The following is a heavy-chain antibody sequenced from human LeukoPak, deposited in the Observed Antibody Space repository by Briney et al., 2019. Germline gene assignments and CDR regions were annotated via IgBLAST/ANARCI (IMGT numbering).Heavy chain of an antibody. D-gene: IGHD5-18*01. J-gene: IGHJ5*02. CDR2: FDPEDGET. Sequence: ASVKVSCKVSGYTLTELSMYWVRQAPGKGLEWMGGFDPEDGETIYAQKFQGRVTMTEDTSTDTAYMELSSLRSEDTAVYYCARGLRGYSYGHNWFDPWGQGTLVTVSS. CDR1: GYTLTELS. V-gene: IGHV1-24*01. CDR3: ARGLRGYSYGHNWFDP.